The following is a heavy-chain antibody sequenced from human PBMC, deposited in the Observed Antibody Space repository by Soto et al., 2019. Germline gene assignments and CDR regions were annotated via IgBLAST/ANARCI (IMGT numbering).Heavy chain of an antibody. Sequence: SETLSLTCTVSGGSVSSHRYYWSWIRQPPGKGLEWIGYIYYSGSTNYNPSPKSRVTISVDTSKNTVYLQMDGLRTEDTAVYHCAKLGPYGSESYSFRYNWIDPWGQGTLVTVSS. CDR2: IYYSGST. CDR3: AKLGPYGSESYSFRYNWIDP. J-gene: IGHJ5*02. V-gene: IGHV4-61*01. D-gene: IGHD3-10*01. CDR1: GGSVSSHRYY.